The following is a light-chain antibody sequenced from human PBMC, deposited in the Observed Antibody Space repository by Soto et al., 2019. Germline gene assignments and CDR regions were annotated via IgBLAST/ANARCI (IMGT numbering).Light chain of an antibody. Sequence: QSVLTQPASVSGSPGQSITISCTGSNSDVASYDLVPWYQQHPGKAPKLMIYEVTKRPSGVSNRFSGSKSGNTASLTISGLQAEDEADYSCCSYAGNSEVFGTGTKVTVL. J-gene: IGLJ1*01. CDR1: NSDVASYDL. CDR2: EVT. CDR3: CSYAGNSEV. V-gene: IGLV2-23*02.